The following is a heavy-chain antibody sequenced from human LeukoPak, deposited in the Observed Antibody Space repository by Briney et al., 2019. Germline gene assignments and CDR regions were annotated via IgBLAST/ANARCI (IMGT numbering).Heavy chain of an antibody. V-gene: IGHV3-23*01. D-gene: IGHD2-15*01. J-gene: IGHJ4*02. CDR1: GFTFSSYG. Sequence: PGGSLRLSCAASGFTFSSYGMSWVRQAPGKGLEWVSAISGSGGSTYYADSVKGRFTISRDNSKNTLYLQMNSLRAEDTAVYYCSNLGYCSGGSCPDYWGQGTLVTVSS. CDR2: ISGSGGST. CDR3: SNLGYCSGGSCPDY.